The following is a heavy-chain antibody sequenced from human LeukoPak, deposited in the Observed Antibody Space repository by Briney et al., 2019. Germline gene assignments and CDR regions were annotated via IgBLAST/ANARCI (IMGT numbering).Heavy chain of an antibody. CDR1: GYTLTELS. Sequence: ASVTVSCKVSGYTLTELSMHWVRQAPGKGLEWMGGFDPEDGETIYAQKFQGRVTMTEDTSTDTAYMELSSLRSEDTAVYYCAAGYGSGSYSTHYYYYSMDVWGQGTTVTVSS. V-gene: IGHV1-24*01. CDR2: FDPEDGET. CDR3: AAGYGSGSYSTHYYYYSMDV. D-gene: IGHD3-10*01. J-gene: IGHJ6*02.